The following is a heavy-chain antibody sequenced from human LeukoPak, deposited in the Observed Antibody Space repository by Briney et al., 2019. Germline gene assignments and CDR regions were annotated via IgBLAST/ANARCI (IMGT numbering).Heavy chain of an antibody. J-gene: IGHJ4*02. CDR1: GYSISCGYF. V-gene: IGHV4-38-2*02. Sequence: SETLSLTCTVSGYSISCGYFWGWLGQPPGKGLEWIASIYNSGNTYYNPSLKSRVTISVDTSNNQFSLKLSSVTATDTAMYYCARSALDNWNLKPGYWGQGTLVTVSS. D-gene: IGHD1-20*01. CDR3: ARSALDNWNLKPGY. CDR2: IYNSGNT.